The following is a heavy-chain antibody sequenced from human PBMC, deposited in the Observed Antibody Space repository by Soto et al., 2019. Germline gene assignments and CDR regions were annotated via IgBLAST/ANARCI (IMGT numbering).Heavy chain of an antibody. CDR3: VRHRDHFDSSGYDFD. CDR2: IDPYGSYR. V-gene: IGHV5-10-1*01. J-gene: IGHJ4*01. CDR1: WYNFLSHI. Sequence: GESLTISCKGSWYNFLSHISSWLRHIAGKVLEWMGGIDPYGSYRRYSPSVESRVSITAYESNRTVSLQWSSLKATDTALYYCVRHRDHFDSSGYDFD. D-gene: IGHD3-22*01.